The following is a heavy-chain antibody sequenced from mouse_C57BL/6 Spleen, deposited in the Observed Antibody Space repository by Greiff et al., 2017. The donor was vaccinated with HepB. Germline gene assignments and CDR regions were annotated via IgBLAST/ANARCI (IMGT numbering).Heavy chain of an antibody. CDR2: ISDGGSYT. J-gene: IGHJ2*01. D-gene: IGHD1-1*01. CDR1: GFTFSSYA. CDR3: ARDRYYGSSYGFDY. Sequence: EVQVVESGGGLVKPGGSLKLSCAASGFTFSSYAMSWVRQTPEKRLEWVATISDGGSYTYYPDNVKGRFTISRDNAKNNLYLQMSHLKSEDTAMYYCARDRYYGSSYGFDYWGQGTTLTVSS. V-gene: IGHV5-4*01.